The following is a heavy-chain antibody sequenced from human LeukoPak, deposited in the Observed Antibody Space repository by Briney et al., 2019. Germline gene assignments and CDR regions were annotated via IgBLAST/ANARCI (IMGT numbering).Heavy chain of an antibody. J-gene: IGHJ4*02. Sequence: GGSLRLSCAASGFTFSSYWMSWVRQAPGKGLEWVANIKQDGSEKYYVDSVKGRFTIARENAKHSLYLQMNSLRAEDTAVYYCARDAGYCSGGSCSDPFDYWGQGTLVTVSS. CDR1: GFTFSSYW. V-gene: IGHV3-7*01. CDR3: ARDAGYCSGGSCSDPFDY. CDR2: IKQDGSEK. D-gene: IGHD2-15*01.